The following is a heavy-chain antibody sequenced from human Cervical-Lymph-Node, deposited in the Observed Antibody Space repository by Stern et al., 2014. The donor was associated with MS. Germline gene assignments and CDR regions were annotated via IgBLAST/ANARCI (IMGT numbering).Heavy chain of an antibody. J-gene: IGHJ4*02. D-gene: IGHD2-21*02. CDR3: ARVTLEFDF. V-gene: IGHV4-4*02. CDR1: GGSINSGNW. Sequence: QVQLQESGPGLVKPSGTLSLTCAVSGGSINSGNWRSWVRQPPGKGLEWIGDIDHSGSTDYSPSLKSRVTISIDKSKTHISLRLSSVTAADTAVYFCARVTLEFDFWGQGTLVTVSS. CDR2: IDHSGST.